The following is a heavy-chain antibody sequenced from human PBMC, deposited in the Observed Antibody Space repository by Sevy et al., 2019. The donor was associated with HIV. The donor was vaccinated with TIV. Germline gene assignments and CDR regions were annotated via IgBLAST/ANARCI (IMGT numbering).Heavy chain of an antibody. V-gene: IGHV3-11*01. CDR2: ISSSGSTI. J-gene: IGHJ6*02. CDR3: ARDLSPRLVVSLDYYYGMDV. D-gene: IGHD2-15*01. CDR1: GFTFSDYY. Sequence: GGSLRLSCAASGFTFSDYYMSWIRQAPGKGLEWVSYISSSGSTIYYADSVKGRFTISRDNAKNSLYLKMNSLRAEDTAVYYCARDLSPRLVVSLDYYYGMDVWGQGTTVTVSS.